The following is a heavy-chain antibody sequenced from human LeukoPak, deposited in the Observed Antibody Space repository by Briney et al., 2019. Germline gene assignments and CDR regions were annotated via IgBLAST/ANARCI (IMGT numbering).Heavy chain of an antibody. D-gene: IGHD5-12*01. CDR1: GYTFTGYY. Sequence: GASVKVSCKTSGYTFTGYYMHWVRQAPGQGLEWMGWINPNSGGTNYAQKFQGRVTMTRDTSISTAYMELSSLRSDDTALYYCTREKIGSGYGQDLDYWGQGTMVTVSS. CDR3: TREKIGSGYGQDLDY. CDR2: INPNSGGT. J-gene: IGHJ4*02. V-gene: IGHV1-2*02.